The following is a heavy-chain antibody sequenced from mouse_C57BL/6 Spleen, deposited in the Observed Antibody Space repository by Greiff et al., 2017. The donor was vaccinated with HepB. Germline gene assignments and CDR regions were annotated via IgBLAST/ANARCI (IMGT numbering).Heavy chain of an antibody. CDR3: ARSLYYYGSLYYYAMDY. D-gene: IGHD1-1*01. V-gene: IGHV1-55*01. J-gene: IGHJ4*01. Sequence: VQLQQPGAELVKPGASVKMSCKASGYTFTSYWITWVKQRPGQGLEWIGDIYPGSGSTNYNEKFKSKATLTVDTSSSTAYMQLSSLTSEDSAVYYFARSLYYYGSLYYYAMDYWGQGTSVTVSS. CDR2: IYPGSGST. CDR1: GYTFTSYW.